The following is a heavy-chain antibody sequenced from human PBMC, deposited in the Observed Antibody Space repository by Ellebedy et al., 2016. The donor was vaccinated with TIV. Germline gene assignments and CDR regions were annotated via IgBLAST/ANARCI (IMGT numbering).Heavy chain of an antibody. J-gene: IGHJ6*02. Sequence: AASVNVSCKASGYTFTGYYMHWVRQAPGQGLEWMGWINPNSGGTNYAQKFQGWVTMTRDTSISTAYMELSRLRSDDTAVYYCARGGGGTAVPQKYYYYYGMDVWGQGTTVTVSS. CDR1: GYTFTGYY. V-gene: IGHV1-2*04. CDR3: ARGGGGTAVPQKYYYYYGMDV. CDR2: INPNSGGT. D-gene: IGHD2-15*01.